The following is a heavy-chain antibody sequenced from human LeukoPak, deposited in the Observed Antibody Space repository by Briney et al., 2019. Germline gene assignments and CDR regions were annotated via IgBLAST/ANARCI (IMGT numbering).Heavy chain of an antibody. J-gene: IGHJ4*02. CDR2: IKQDGSET. Sequence: GGSLRLSCAASGFTFSLYWMIWVRQAPGKGLEWVANIKQDGSETYYVDSVKGRFTISRDNAKNSLYLQMNSLRAEDTAVYYCARRREQVSFISRRKDQSFDYWGQGTLVTVSS. D-gene: IGHD1-14*01. CDR3: ARRREQVSFISRRKDQSFDY. CDR1: GFTFSLYW. V-gene: IGHV3-7*01.